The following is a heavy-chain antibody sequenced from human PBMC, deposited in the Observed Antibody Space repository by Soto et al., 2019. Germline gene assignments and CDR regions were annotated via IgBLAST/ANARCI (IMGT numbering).Heavy chain of an antibody. CDR2: ISSSSSYI. V-gene: IGHV3-21*01. CDR1: GFTFRSYS. Sequence: EVQLVESGGGLVKPGGSLRLSCAASGFTFRSYSMNWVRQAPGKGLEWVSSISSSSSYIYYADSVKGRFTISRDNAKNSLYLQMNSLRAEDTAVYYCARAGDSSGDPRGLFDYWGQGTLVTVSS. D-gene: IGHD6-19*01. CDR3: ARAGDSSGDPRGLFDY. J-gene: IGHJ4*02.